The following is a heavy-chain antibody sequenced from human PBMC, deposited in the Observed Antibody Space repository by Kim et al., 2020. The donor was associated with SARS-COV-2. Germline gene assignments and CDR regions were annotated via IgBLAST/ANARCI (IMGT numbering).Heavy chain of an antibody. Sequence: SETLSLTCTVSGGSVSSGSYYWSWIRQPPGKGLEWIGYIYYSGSTNYNPSLKSRVTISVDTSKNQFSLKLSSVTAADTAVYYCARDRSTYDFWSDNYYYYYMDVWGKGTTVTVSS. CDR1: GGSVSSGSYY. D-gene: IGHD3-3*01. V-gene: IGHV4-61*01. J-gene: IGHJ6*03. CDR3: ARDRSTYDFWSDNYYYYYMDV. CDR2: IYYSGST.